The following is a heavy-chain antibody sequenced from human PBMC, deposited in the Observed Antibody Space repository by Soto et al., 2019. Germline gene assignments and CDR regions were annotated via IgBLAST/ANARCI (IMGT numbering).Heavy chain of an antibody. V-gene: IGHV3-23*01. CDR1: GFTFSSYA. CDR2: ISGSGGST. Sequence: GGSLRLSCAASGFTFSSYAMSWVRQAPGKGLEWVSAISGSGGSTYYADSVKGRFTISRDNSKNTLYLQMNSLRAEDTAVYYCAKDRQWLDLDYYYMDVWGKGTTVTVSS. J-gene: IGHJ6*03. D-gene: IGHD6-19*01. CDR3: AKDRQWLDLDYYYMDV.